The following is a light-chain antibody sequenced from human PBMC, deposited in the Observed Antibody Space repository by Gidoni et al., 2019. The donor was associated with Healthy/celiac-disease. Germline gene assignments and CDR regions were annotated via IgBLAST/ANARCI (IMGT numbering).Light chain of an antibody. CDR3: QQRSNWPPT. V-gene: IGKV3-11*01. J-gene: IGKJ2*01. Sequence: ELGLPHSPATLSLSPGERATLSCRASQSVSSYLAWYQQKPGQAPRLLIYDASTRATGIPARFSGSGSGTDFTLTISSLEPEDFAVYYCQQRSNWPPTFGQGTKLEIK. CDR2: DAS. CDR1: QSVSSY.